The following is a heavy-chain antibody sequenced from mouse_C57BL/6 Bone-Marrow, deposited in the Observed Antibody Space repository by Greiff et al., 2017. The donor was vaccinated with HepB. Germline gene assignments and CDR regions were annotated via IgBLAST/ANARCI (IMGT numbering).Heavy chain of an antibody. J-gene: IGHJ3*01. CDR2: IWSGGST. D-gene: IGHD1-1*01. CDR1: GFSLTSYG. CDR3: ASNYGGAWFAY. Sequence: QVQLQQSGPGLVQPSQSLSITCTVSGFSLTSYGVHWVRQSPGKGLEWLGVIWSGGSTDYNAAFISRLSISKDNSKSQVFFKMNSLQADDTAIYYCASNYGGAWFAYWGQGTLVTVSA. V-gene: IGHV2-2*01.